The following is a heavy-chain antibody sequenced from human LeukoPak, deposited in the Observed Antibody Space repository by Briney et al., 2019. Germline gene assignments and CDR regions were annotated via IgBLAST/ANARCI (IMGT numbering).Heavy chain of an antibody. J-gene: IGHJ3*02. V-gene: IGHV1-46*01. CDR3: ARAGRGYSYYGALDI. Sequence: GASVKVSCKASGYTFTNYYMHWVRQAPGQGLEWMGIIDPSGGSTSHAQKFQGRITMTRDTSTSTVYMELSSLRSEDTAVYYCARAGRGYSYYGALDIWGQGTMVTVSS. D-gene: IGHD5-18*01. CDR2: IDPSGGST. CDR1: GYTFTNYY.